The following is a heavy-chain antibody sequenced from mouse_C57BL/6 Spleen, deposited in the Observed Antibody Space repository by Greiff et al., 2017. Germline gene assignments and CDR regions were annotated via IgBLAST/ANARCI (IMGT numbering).Heavy chain of an antibody. V-gene: IGHV1-53*01. Sequence: VKLQESGTELVKPGASVKLSCKASGYTFTSYWMHWVKQRPGQGLEWIGNINPSNGGTNYNEKFKSKATLTVDKSSSTAYMQLSSLTSEDSAVYYCARLDYDPFFVAGWGQGTLVTVSA. J-gene: IGHJ3*01. CDR3: ARLDYDPFFVAG. CDR1: GYTFTSYW. D-gene: IGHD2-4*01. CDR2: INPSNGGT.